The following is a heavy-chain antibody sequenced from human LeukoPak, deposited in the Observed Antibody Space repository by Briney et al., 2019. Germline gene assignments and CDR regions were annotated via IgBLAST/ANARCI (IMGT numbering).Heavy chain of an antibody. D-gene: IGHD2-15*01. CDR3: ARALSGYCSGGSCYGIDDY. CDR1: GYTFTSYY. V-gene: IGHV1-46*01. CDR2: INPSGGST. Sequence: EASVKVSCKASGYTFTSYYMHWVRQAPGQGLEWMGIINPSGGSTSYAQKFQGRVTMTRDTSTSTVYMELSSLRSEDTAVYYCARALSGYCSGGSCYGIDDYWGQGTLVTVSS. J-gene: IGHJ4*02.